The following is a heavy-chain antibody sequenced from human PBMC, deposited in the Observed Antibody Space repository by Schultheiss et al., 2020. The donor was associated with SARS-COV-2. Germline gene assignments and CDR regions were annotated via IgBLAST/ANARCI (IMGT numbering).Heavy chain of an antibody. CDR2: IKQDGSEK. V-gene: IGHV3-7*03. CDR1: GFTFSSYS. Sequence: GESLKISCAASGFTFSSYSMNWVRQAPGKGLEWVANIKQDGSEKYYVDSVKGRFTISRDNAKDSVYLQMNSLRAEDTAVYYCARDGWSRYYYDSSGYWFDAFDIWGQGTMVTVSS. J-gene: IGHJ3*02. D-gene: IGHD3-22*01. CDR3: ARDGWSRYYYDSSGYWFDAFDI.